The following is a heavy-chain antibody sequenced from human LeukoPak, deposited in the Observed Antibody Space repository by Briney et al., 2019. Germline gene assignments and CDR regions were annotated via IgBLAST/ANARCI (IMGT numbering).Heavy chain of an antibody. CDR3: AKDGGYLDLDY. CDR2: IYSDGSRK. J-gene: IGHJ4*02. D-gene: IGHD3-10*01. Sequence: GGSLRLSCAASGFTFSNYAMHWVRQAPGKGLEWLATIYSDGSRKEFADSVKGRFTLSRDNSRNTLYLQMDSLRAEDTAVYYCAKDGGYLDLDYWGQGTLVTVSS. V-gene: IGHV3-33*06. CDR1: GFTFSNYA.